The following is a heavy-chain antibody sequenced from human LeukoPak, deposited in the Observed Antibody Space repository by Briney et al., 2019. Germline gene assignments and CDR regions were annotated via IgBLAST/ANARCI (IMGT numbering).Heavy chain of an antibody. V-gene: IGHV3-9*03. J-gene: IGHJ4*02. CDR1: GFTFDDYA. D-gene: IGHD3-10*01. CDR2: ISWNSGSI. Sequence: GRSLRLPCAASGFTFDDYAMHWVRQAPGKGLEWVSGISWNSGSIGYADSVKGRFTISRDNAKDSLYLQMNSLRAEDMALYYCAKDNSYGSGSYIDYWGQGTLVTVSS. CDR3: AKDNSYGSGSYIDY.